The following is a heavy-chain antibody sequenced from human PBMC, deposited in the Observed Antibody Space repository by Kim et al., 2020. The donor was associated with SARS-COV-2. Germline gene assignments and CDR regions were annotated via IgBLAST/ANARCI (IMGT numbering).Heavy chain of an antibody. Sequence: SETLSLTCAVYGGSFSGYYWSWIRQPPGKGLEWIGEINHSGSTNYNPSLKSRVTISVDTSKNQFSLKLGSVTAADTAVYYCARHGALRYFDWGEVKGYYFDYWGQGTLVTVSS. CDR3: ARHGALRYFDWGEVKGYYFDY. CDR1: GGSFSGYY. V-gene: IGHV4-34*01. CDR2: INHSGST. D-gene: IGHD3-9*01. J-gene: IGHJ4*02.